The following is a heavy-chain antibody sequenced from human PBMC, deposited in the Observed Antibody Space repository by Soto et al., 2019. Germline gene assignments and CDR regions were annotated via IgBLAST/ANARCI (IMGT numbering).Heavy chain of an antibody. CDR3: VRSLYTSGYYRV. CDR2: ISAHNGNT. D-gene: IGHD6-19*01. CDR1: GYTFTSYG. Sequence: QVQLVQSGDEVKKPGASVKVSCRASGYTFTSYGVSWVRQAPGQGLEWMGWISAHNGNTKYAQQFQGRVTMTTDTSTSTAYVDLRSLRFVDTAVYYCVRSLYTSGYYRVWGQGTLVTVSS. V-gene: IGHV1-18*01. J-gene: IGHJ4*02.